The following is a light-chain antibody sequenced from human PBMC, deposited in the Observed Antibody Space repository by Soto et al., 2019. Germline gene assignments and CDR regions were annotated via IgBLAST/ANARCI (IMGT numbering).Light chain of an antibody. CDR3: QQTDSTPPN. V-gene: IGKV1-39*01. CDR1: QKIRNY. J-gene: IGKJ5*01. Sequence: DIQMTQSPSSLPASVGDILTITCRASQKIRNYLNWYQQKPGKAPKLLIYAASSLQSGVPSRFSGSGSGTDFTLTISSLQPEDFATYYCQQTDSTPPNFGQGTRLEIK. CDR2: AAS.